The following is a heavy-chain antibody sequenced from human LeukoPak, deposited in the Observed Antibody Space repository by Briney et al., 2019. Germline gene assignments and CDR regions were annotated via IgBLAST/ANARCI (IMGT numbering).Heavy chain of an antibody. D-gene: IGHD3-22*01. CDR1: RFTFSNSI. CDR3: AREGHTSGYCGSFDN. Sequence: GGSLRLSCASSRFTFSNSIFHWVRQAPGKGLEWVSAMSYDGFSKYYADSVKGRFTISGDDSRSTVDLQLSSLGPDDTAVYYCAREGHTSGYCGSFDNWGQGTAVAVSS. V-gene: IGHV3-30*03. CDR2: MSYDGFSK. J-gene: IGHJ3*02.